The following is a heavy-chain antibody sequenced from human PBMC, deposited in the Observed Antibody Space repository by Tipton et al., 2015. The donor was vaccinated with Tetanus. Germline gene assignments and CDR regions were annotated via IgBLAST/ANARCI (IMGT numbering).Heavy chain of an antibody. J-gene: IGHJ4*02. CDR1: GFSFSTYT. V-gene: IGHV3-23*04. CDR2: ISASGDST. CDR3: ARSASPFDY. Sequence: QLVQSGGGLVKPGGSLRLSCAASGFSFSTYTMTWVRQSPGKGLEWVSAISASGDSTYYADFVKGRFIISRDTSKNTLYLQMNSLRAEDTAVYYCARSASPFDYWGQGTLVTVSS.